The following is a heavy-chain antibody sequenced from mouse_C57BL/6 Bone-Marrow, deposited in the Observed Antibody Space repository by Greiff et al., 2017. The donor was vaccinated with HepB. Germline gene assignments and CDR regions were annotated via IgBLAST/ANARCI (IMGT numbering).Heavy chain of an antibody. CDR1: GFSFTSYG. J-gene: IGHJ1*03. Sequence: QVQLQQSGPGLVQPSQSLSITCTASGFSFTSYGVHWVRQSPGKGLEWLGVIWRGGSTDYNAAFMSRLSITKDNSKSQVFFTMNSVQADDTAIYYGAKEWGFIARYFDVWGTGTTVTVSS. V-gene: IGHV2-5*01. CDR2: IWRGGST. D-gene: IGHD1-1*01. CDR3: AKEWGFIARYFDV.